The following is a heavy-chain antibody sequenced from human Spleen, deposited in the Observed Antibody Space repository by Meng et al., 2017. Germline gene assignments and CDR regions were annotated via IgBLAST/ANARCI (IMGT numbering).Heavy chain of an antibody. CDR1: GGSFRDYY. D-gene: IGHD4-11*01. V-gene: IGHV4-34*01. J-gene: IGHJ4*02. CDR3: ARGPTTMAHDFDY. Sequence: QVQLQQWGAGLLQPSEPLSLTCVVSGGSFRDYYWSWIRQPPGKGLEWIGEINHSGSTNYNPSLESRATISVDTSQNNLSLKLSSVTAADSAVYYCARGPTTMAHDFDYWGQGTLVTVSS. CDR2: INHSGST.